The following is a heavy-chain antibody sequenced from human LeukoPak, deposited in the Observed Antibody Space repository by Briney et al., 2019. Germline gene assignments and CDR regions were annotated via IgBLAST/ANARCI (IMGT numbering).Heavy chain of an antibody. J-gene: IGHJ4*02. CDR2: ISGSGGST. CDR1: GFTFSSYA. CDR3: AKWRVEGTIFGVVSLDY. D-gene: IGHD3-3*01. V-gene: IGHV3-23*01. Sequence: PGGSLRLSCAASGFTFSSYAMSWVRQAPGKGLEWVSAISGSGGSTYYADSVKGRFTISRDNSKNTLYLQMNSLRAEDTAVYYCAKWRVEGTIFGVVSLDYWGQGTLVTVSS.